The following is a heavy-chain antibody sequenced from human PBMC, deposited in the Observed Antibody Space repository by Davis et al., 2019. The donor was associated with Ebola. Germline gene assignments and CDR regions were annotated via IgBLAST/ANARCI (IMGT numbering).Heavy chain of an antibody. J-gene: IGHJ5*02. CDR3: AKVYPPTTVTTGWFDP. V-gene: IGHV3-23*01. CDR2: ISVRSIT. CDR1: GFIFSSYA. Sequence: GESLKISCAASGFIFSSYAMSWVRQAPGKGLEWVSSISVRSITYHADSVKGRFTISRDNSKNTLYPQMNSLRAEDTAVYYCAKVYPPTTVTTGWFDPWGQGTLVTVSS. D-gene: IGHD4-17*01.